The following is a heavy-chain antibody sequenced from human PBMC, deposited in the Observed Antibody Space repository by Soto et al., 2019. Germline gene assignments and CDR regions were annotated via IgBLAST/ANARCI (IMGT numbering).Heavy chain of an antibody. CDR2: ISYDGEKE. J-gene: IGHJ5*02. CDR3: AKAGFKVSGEGFDP. D-gene: IGHD3-3*01. V-gene: IGHV3-30*18. Sequence: QEKLVESGGGVVQPGSSLRLSCAASGFAFRSFGMNWVRQSPGKGLEWVALISYDGEKEYYADSVKGRFTISRDNSDNTLFLRMSSLTSDDSGVYFCAKAGFKVSGEGFDPWGQGTRVTVSS. CDR1: GFAFRSFG.